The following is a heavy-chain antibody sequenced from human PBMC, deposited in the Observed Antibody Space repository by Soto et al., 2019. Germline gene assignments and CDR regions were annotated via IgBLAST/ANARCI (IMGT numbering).Heavy chain of an antibody. J-gene: IGHJ6*02. CDR3: ARGHSIFYGMDV. CDR1: GFTFSDYY. D-gene: IGHD2-21*01. Sequence: QVQLVESGGGLVKPGGFLRLSCAASGFTFSDYYMNWIRQAPGKGLEWVSYISSSGTTIYYADSVKGRFTISRDNAKNSLFLQMNSLRAEDTALYYCARGHSIFYGMDVWGQGTTVTVSS. V-gene: IGHV3-11*01. CDR2: ISSSGTTI.